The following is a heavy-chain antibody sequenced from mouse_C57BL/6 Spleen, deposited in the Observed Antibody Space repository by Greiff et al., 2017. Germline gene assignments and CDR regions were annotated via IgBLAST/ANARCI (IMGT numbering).Heavy chain of an antibody. D-gene: IGHD2-10*02. Sequence: QVQLQQPGAELVKPGASVKLSCTASGYTFTSYWMHWVKQRPGQGLEWIGMIHPNSGSTNYNEKFKSKATLTVDKSSSTAYMQLSSLTSEDSAVYYCARPSNPWCFDVWGTGTTVTVAA. CDR2: IHPNSGST. CDR1: GYTFTSYW. V-gene: IGHV1-64*01. J-gene: IGHJ1*03. CDR3: ARPSNPWCFDV.